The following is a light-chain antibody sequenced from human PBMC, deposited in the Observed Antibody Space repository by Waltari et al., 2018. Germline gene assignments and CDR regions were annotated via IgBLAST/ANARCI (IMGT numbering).Light chain of an antibody. J-gene: IGKJ2*01. CDR2: AAS. V-gene: IGKV1-39*01. CDR3: QQSYSPPYT. Sequence: DIQMTQSPSSLSASVGDRVTMTCRASQFINKYLNWYQKKPGKAPKFLIYAASSLQSGVPSRFRGSGSGTNFTLTISSLQPEDFAIYSCQQSYSPPYTFGQGTKLEVK. CDR1: QFINKY.